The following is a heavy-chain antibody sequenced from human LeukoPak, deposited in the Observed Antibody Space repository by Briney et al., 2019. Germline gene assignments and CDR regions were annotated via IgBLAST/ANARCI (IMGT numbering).Heavy chain of an antibody. CDR3: AKGERRYSSTY. CDR2: INTNTGDP. CDR1: GYTFTSYA. Sequence: GESLKVSCKASGYTFTSYAMNWVRQAPGQGLEWMGWINTNTGDPTYAQGFTGRFVFSLDTSVSTAYLQISSLKAEDTAVYYCAKGERRYSSTYWGQGTLVTVSS. V-gene: IGHV7-4-1*02. J-gene: IGHJ4*02. D-gene: IGHD6-19*01.